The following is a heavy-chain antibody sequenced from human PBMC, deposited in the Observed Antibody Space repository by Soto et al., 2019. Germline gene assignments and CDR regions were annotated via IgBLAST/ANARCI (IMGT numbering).Heavy chain of an antibody. CDR3: ASYSGRSLYY. D-gene: IGHD3-10*01. V-gene: IGHV3-23*01. CDR2: ISESGGAT. CDR1: GFSIRNYA. Sequence: EVQLLESGGGLVQPGGSLRLSCAASGFSIRNYAMGWVRQAPGKGLEWVSAISESGGATHYADSVKGRFTISRDNSKSTLYLQMNTLTAEDTAVYYCASYSGRSLYYWGQGTLVTVSS. J-gene: IGHJ4*02.